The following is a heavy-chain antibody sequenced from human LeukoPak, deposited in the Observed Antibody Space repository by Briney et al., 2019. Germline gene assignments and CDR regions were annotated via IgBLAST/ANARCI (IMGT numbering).Heavy chain of an antibody. CDR2: IKSKTDGGAT. Sequence: GGSLRLSCVASGFTFSSAWMSWVRQAPGKGLEWAGRIKSKTDGGATEYAAPVRGRFTISRDDSKTTMYLQMNSLKSEDTGVYYCTTGNAVPLPDYWGQGTLVTVSS. CDR3: TTGNAVPLPDY. J-gene: IGHJ4*02. D-gene: IGHD3-10*01. V-gene: IGHV3-15*01. CDR1: GFTFSSAW.